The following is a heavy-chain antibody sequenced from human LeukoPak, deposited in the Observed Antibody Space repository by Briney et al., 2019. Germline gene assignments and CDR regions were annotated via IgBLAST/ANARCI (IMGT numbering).Heavy chain of an antibody. CDR2: IIGSSCHT. V-gene: IGHV3-23*01. Sequence: SGGSLRLSCAASGLTFSSYAMSWVRKAPGKGLEWVSAIIGSSCHTYYADSVKGRFTISRDNSKNTLYLQMNSLRAEDTAVYYGAKVGFSEMEWLLYSDHWGQGTLVTVSS. J-gene: IGHJ4*02. CDR3: AKVGFSEMEWLLYSDH. CDR1: GLTFSSYA. D-gene: IGHD3-3*01.